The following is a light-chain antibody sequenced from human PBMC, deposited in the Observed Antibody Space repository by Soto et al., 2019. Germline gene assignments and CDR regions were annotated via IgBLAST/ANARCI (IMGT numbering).Light chain of an antibody. Sequence: DIQMTQSPSTLSASVGDGVTITCRASQSIGSLLAWYQQKPGKAPKLLIYKATNLQSGVPSRFSGSGSGTDFSLTISSLQPVDSATYVCQQYNDFHYTFGPGTKL. CDR3: QQYNDFHYT. CDR2: KAT. J-gene: IGKJ2*01. CDR1: QSIGSL. V-gene: IGKV1-5*03.